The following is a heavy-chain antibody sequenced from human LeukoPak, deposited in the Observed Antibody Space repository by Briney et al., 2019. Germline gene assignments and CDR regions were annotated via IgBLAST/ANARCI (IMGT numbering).Heavy chain of an antibody. CDR1: GGSFSGYY. Sequence: SETLSLTCAVYGGSFSGYYWSWIRQPPGKGLEWIGEIKHSGSTNYNPSLKSRVTISVDTSKNQFSLKLSSVTAADTAVYYCASSYGGNSGYWGQGTLVTVSS. CDR3: ASSYGGNSGY. CDR2: IKHSGST. J-gene: IGHJ4*02. V-gene: IGHV4-34*01. D-gene: IGHD4-23*01.